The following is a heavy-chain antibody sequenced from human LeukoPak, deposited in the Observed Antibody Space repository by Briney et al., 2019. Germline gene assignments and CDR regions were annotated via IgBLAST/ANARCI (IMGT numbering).Heavy chain of an antibody. V-gene: IGHV1-2*02. CDR1: GYIFTDYY. Sequence: ASVKVSCKASGYIFTDYYMHWVRQAPGQGLEWMGWINPKSDGTKYAQNFQGRVTMTWDTSISTAYMEGSRLTSDDTAMFYCARDPPGTTAFDLWGQGTMVTVSS. D-gene: IGHD1-1*01. CDR3: ARDPPGTTAFDL. CDR2: INPKSDGT. J-gene: IGHJ3*01.